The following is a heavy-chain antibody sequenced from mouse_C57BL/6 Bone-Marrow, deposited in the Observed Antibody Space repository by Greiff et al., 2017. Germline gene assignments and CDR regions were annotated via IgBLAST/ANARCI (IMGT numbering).Heavy chain of an antibody. CDR3: ARPVHYYAMDY. Sequence: EVQRVESGGGLVKPGGSLKLSCAASGFTFSDYGMHWVRQAPEKGLEWVAYISSGSSTIYYADTVKGRFTISRDNAKNTLFLQMTSLRSEDTAMXYCARPVHYYAMDYWGQGTSVTVSS. J-gene: IGHJ4*01. CDR1: GFTFSDYG. V-gene: IGHV5-17*01. CDR2: ISSGSSTI.